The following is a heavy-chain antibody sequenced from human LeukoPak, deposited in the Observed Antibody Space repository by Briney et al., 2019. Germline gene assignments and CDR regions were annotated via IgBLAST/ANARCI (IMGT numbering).Heavy chain of an antibody. V-gene: IGHV4-59*01. CDR3: AREDNSGWYYFDY. CDR1: GGSISSYY. D-gene: IGHD6-19*01. CDR2: IYYSGST. J-gene: IGHJ4*02. Sequence: SETLSLTCTVSGGSISSYYWNWIRQAPGKGLEWIGYIYYSGSTNYNPSLKSRVTMSIDTSKNQFSLKLSSVTAADTAVYYCAREDNSGWYYFDYWGQGTLVTVSS.